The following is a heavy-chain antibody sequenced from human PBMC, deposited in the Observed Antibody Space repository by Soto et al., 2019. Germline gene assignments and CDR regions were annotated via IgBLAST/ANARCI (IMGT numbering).Heavy chain of an antibody. D-gene: IGHD3-3*01. CDR1: GYTFASYD. CDR3: ARAVRTIFGVVIRLYYYYYMDV. J-gene: IGHJ6*03. CDR2: MNPNSGNT. V-gene: IGHV1-8*01. Sequence: ASVKVSCKASGYTFASYDINWVRQATGQGLEWMGWMNPNSGNTGYAQKFQGRVTMTRNTSISTAYMELSSLRSEDTAVYYCARAVRTIFGVVIRLYYYYYMDVWGKGTTDTVSS.